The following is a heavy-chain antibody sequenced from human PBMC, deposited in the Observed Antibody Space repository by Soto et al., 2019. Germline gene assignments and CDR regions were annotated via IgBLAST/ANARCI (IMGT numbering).Heavy chain of an antibody. J-gene: IGHJ5*02. V-gene: IGHV4-34*01. Sequence: SETLSLTCAVYCGSFSGYYWSWIRQPPGKGLEWIGEINHSGSTNYNPSLKSRVTISVDTSKNQFSLKLSSVTAADTAVYYCARKRGLRFLEWLHNWFDPWGQGTLVTVSS. CDR2: INHSGST. CDR3: ARKRGLRFLEWLHNWFDP. CDR1: CGSFSGYY. D-gene: IGHD3-3*01.